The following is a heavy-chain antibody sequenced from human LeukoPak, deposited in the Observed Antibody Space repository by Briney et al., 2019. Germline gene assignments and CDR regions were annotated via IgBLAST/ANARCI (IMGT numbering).Heavy chain of an antibody. V-gene: IGHV3-66*01. CDR1: GFTVSDHF. CDR2: IYSGGST. Sequence: EGSLRLSCAASGFTVSDHFMSWVRQAPGKGLEWVSVIYSGGSTYYAGSVKGRFTISRDNSKNTLYLQMNSLRAEDTAVYYCTGDLAYSSQHWGLGTLVTVSS. CDR3: TGDLAYSSQH. J-gene: IGHJ4*02. D-gene: IGHD6-13*01.